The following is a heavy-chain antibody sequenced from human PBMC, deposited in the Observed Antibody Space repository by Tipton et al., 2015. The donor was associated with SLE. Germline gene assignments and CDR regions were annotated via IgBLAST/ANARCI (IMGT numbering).Heavy chain of an antibody. CDR2: IYTSGST. D-gene: IGHD1-14*01. Sequence: TLSLTCTVSGGSISSGSYYWSWIRQPAGKGLEWIGRIYTSGSTNYNPSLKSRVTVSVETSKNEVSLKLNSVTASDTAVYYCVSGVGNTGRFHYWGQGALVTVSS. J-gene: IGHJ4*02. CDR3: VSGVGNTGRFHY. CDR1: GGSISSGSYY. V-gene: IGHV4-61*02.